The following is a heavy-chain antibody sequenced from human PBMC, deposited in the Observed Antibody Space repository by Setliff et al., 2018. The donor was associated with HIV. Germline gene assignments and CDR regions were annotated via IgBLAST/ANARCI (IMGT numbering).Heavy chain of an antibody. Sequence: SETLSLTCSVSGYYISTGYDWGWIRQPPGKGLEWIGNIYRDGTTHYNPSLQSRVTISLAMPKNQISLRLTSLTAADTAVYYCARGGAYGLDVWGQGTAVTVSS. CDR2: IYRDGTT. V-gene: IGHV4-38-2*02. CDR1: GYYISTGYD. CDR3: ARGGAYGLDV. J-gene: IGHJ6*02. D-gene: IGHD3-10*01.